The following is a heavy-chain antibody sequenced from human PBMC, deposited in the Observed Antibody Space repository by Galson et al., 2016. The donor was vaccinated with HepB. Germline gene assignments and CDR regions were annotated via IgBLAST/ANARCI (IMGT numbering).Heavy chain of an antibody. Sequence: PALVKPTQTLTLTYTFSGFSLITPEMCVSWIRQSPGKAPEWLAGIDWDDDKYYNSSLESRLTIARDISKNQVVLTMANMDPVDTATYYCARTRLRNSETYYHFGEPFDYWGQGALVTVSS. CDR3: ARTRLRNSETYYHFGEPFDY. V-gene: IGHV2-70*11. J-gene: IGHJ4*02. D-gene: IGHD3-10*01. CDR1: GFSLITPEMC. CDR2: IDWDDDK.